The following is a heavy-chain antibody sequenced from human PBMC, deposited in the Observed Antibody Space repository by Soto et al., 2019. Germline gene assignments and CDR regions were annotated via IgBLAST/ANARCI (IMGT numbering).Heavy chain of an antibody. CDR1: GFTVSSSY. CDR2: LYSGGST. V-gene: IGHV3-66*01. D-gene: IGHD4-17*01. J-gene: IGHJ5*02. Sequence: GGSLRLSCAASGFTVSSSYMSWVRQAPGKGLEWVSVLYSGGSTYYADSVKGRFTISRDNSKNTLYLQMNSLRAEDTAVYYCARDGSTVTSNNWFDHWAREPWSPSPQ. CDR3: ARDGSTVTSNNWFDH.